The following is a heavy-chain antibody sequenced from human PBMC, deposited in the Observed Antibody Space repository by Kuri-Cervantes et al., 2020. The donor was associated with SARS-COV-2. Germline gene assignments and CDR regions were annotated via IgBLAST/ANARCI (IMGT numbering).Heavy chain of an antibody. CDR1: GFTYNNYG. CDR2: IWYDGRNK. CDR3: AKVRAPGDQLILSSPLDY. J-gene: IGHJ4*02. V-gene: IGHV3-33*06. D-gene: IGHD1-1*01. Sequence: GESLKISCAASGFTYNNYGMHWVRQAPGKGLEWVAVIWYDGRNKYYADSVKGRFTISRDNSKNTLYLQMNCLRVEDTAVYYCAKVRAPGDQLILSSPLDYWGQGTLVTVSS.